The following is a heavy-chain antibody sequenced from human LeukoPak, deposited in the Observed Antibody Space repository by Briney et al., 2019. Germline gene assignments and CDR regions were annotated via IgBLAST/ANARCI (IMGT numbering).Heavy chain of an antibody. Sequence: SVKVSCKASGGTFSSYAIGWVRQAPGQGLEWMGGIIPIFGTANYAQKFQGRVTITTDESTSTAYMELSSLRSEDTAVYYCARSQTPLVVAATGWFDPWGQGTLVTVSS. J-gene: IGHJ5*02. V-gene: IGHV1-69*05. CDR2: IIPIFGTA. CDR3: ARSQTPLVVAATGWFDP. D-gene: IGHD2-15*01. CDR1: GGTFSSYA.